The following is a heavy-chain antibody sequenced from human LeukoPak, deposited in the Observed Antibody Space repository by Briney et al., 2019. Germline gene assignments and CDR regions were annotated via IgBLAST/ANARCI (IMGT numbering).Heavy chain of an antibody. V-gene: IGHV3-66*01. J-gene: IGHJ4*02. CDR2: MYGGGSK. CDR1: GFTVSTNY. CDR3: ARDIFD. Sequence: PGGSLRLSCAGSGFTVSTNYMSWVRQAPGKGLDWVSVMYGGGSKYYADSVKGRFTISRDNSNNTLYLQMNSLRAEDTAMYYCARDIFDWGQGALVTVSS. D-gene: IGHD2-15*01.